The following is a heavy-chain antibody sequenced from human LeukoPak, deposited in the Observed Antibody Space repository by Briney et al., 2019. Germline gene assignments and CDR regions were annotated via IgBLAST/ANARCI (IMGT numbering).Heavy chain of an antibody. CDR1: GGSISSYY. V-gene: IGHV4-4*07. CDR3: ASSMYYDSSGYYSGYYYYYYGMDV. J-gene: IGHJ6*02. CDR2: IYTSGST. D-gene: IGHD3-22*01. Sequence: SETLSLTCTVSGGSISSYYWSWIRQPAGKGLEWIGRIYTSGSTNYNPSLKSRVTMSVDTSKNQFSLKLSSVAAADTAVYYCASSMYYDSSGYYSGYYYYYYGMDVWGQGTTVTVSS.